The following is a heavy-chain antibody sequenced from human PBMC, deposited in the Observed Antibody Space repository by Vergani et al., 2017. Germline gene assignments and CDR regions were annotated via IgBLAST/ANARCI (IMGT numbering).Heavy chain of an antibody. V-gene: IGHV4-59*01. Sequence: QVQLQESGPGLVKPSETLSLICTVSGGYISSYYWSWIRQHPGKGLEWIGYIYYSGSTNYNPSLKSRVTISVDTSKNQFSLKLSSVTAADTAVYYCARCSGSYYDFDYWGQGTLVSVSS. D-gene: IGHD1-26*01. J-gene: IGHJ4*02. CDR2: IYYSGST. CDR3: ARCSGSYYDFDY. CDR1: GGYISSYY.